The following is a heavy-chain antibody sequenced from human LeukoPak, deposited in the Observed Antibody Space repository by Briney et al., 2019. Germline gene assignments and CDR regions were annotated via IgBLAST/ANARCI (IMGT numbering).Heavy chain of an antibody. Sequence: SETLSLTCGVNSGSFSGFYWSWIRQPPGKGLEWIGEINHSGSTNYNPSLKSRVTISVDTSKNQFSLRLSSVTAADTAVYYCARVLEGSSGQHWYFDLWGRGTLVTVSS. J-gene: IGHJ2*01. D-gene: IGHD6-19*01. CDR2: INHSGST. CDR3: ARVLEGSSGQHWYFDL. V-gene: IGHV4-34*01. CDR1: SGSFSGFY.